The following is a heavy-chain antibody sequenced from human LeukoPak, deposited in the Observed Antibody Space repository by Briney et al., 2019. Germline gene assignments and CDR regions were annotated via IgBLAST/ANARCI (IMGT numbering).Heavy chain of an antibody. CDR3: ARDELTAMGAIDY. J-gene: IGHJ4*02. D-gene: IGHD5-18*01. CDR1: GFTFSSYS. Sequence: GGSLRLSCAASGFTFSSYSTNWVRQAPGKGLEWVSSISSSSSYIYYADSVKGRFTISRDNAKNSLYLQMNSLRAEDTAVYYCARDELTAMGAIDYWGQGTLVTVSS. CDR2: ISSSSSYI. V-gene: IGHV3-21*01.